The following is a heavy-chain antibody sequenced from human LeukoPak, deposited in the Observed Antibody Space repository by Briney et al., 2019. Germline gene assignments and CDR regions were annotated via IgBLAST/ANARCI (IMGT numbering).Heavy chain of an antibody. Sequence: GGSLRLSCAASGFTFSNYAMHWVRQAPGKGLEWVAAISYDGSSKYYTDSVKGRFTISRDNSKNTLYLQESSLRAEDTAVYYCARGPPCNINTCYKWADGFDIWGQGTMVTVSS. J-gene: IGHJ3*02. CDR1: GFTFSNYA. V-gene: IGHV3-30*10. CDR2: ISYDGSSK. CDR3: ARGPPCNINTCYKWADGFDI. D-gene: IGHD2-2*02.